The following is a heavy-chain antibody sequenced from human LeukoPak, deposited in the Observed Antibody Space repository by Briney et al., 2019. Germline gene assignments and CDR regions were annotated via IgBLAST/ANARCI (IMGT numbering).Heavy chain of an antibody. CDR1: VGTFSSYA. CDR3: ARGTYSNYEGWFDP. Sequence: SVKVSCKASVGTFSSYAISWVRQAPGQGLEWMGGIIPIFGTANYAQKFQGRVTITEDESTSTAYMELSSLRSEDTAVYYCARGTYSNYEGWFDPWGQGTLVTVSS. CDR2: IIPIFGTA. J-gene: IGHJ5*02. D-gene: IGHD4-11*01. V-gene: IGHV1-69*13.